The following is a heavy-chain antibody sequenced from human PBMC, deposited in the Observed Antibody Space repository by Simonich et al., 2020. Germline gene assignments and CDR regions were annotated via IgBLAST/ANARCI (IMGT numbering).Heavy chain of an antibody. J-gene: IGHJ4*02. Sequence: QVQLQQWSAGLLKPSETLSLTCAVYGGSFSGYYCSWIRQPPGKGLEWIGEINHSGRTNDNPSLKSRVTISVDTSKNQFSLKLSSVTDADTAVYYCARLGVYDSSGYNDYWGQGTLVTVSS. V-gene: IGHV4-34*01. CDR1: GGSFSGYY. CDR3: ARLGVYDSSGYNDY. CDR2: INHSGRT. D-gene: IGHD3-22*01.